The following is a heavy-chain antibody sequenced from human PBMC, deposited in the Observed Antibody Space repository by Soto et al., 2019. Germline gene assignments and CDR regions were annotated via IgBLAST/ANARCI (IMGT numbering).Heavy chain of an antibody. J-gene: IGHJ4*02. CDR2: VFYTGRA. CDR3: ARESGITGTRAFNH. CDR1: GGSLGSYY. V-gene: IGHV4-59*01. D-gene: IGHD1-20*01. Sequence: LSLTCTVSGGSLGSYYWSWIRQPPGKGLEWIGYVFYTGRANYNASLKSRVSISLDTSNYQFSLKLSSVTAADTAVYYCARESGITGTRAFNHWGQGILVTVSS.